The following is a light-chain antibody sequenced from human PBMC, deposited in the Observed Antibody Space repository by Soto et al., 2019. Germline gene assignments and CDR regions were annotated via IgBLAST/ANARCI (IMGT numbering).Light chain of an antibody. Sequence: DIQMTQSPSSVSASVGDRVTITCRASQGISGWLAWYQQKPGEAPNLLIYVASNLQSGVPSRFSGSGSGTDFTLTINSLQPEDFATYYCQQANSFPLTFGGGTKVELK. V-gene: IGKV1-12*01. J-gene: IGKJ4*01. CDR2: VAS. CDR1: QGISGW. CDR3: QQANSFPLT.